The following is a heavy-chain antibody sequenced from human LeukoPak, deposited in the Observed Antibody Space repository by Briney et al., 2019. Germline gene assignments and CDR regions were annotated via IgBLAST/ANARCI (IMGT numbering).Heavy chain of an antibody. V-gene: IGHV4-59*08. CDR2: IYYSGST. D-gene: IGHD6-13*01. CDR1: GGSISSYY. CDR3: ARLGGYSSSWNPYDY. J-gene: IGHJ4*02. Sequence: SETLSLTCAVSGGSISSYYWSWIRQPPGKGLEWIGYIYYSGSTNYNPSLKSRVTISVDTSKNQFSLKLSSVTAADTAVYYCARLGGYSSSWNPYDYWGQGTLVTVSS.